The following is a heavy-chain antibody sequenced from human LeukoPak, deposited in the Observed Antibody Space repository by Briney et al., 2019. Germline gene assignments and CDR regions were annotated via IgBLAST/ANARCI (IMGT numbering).Heavy chain of an antibody. CDR1: GGSISSYY. CDR2: IYYSGST. J-gene: IGHJ5*02. Sequence: SETLSLTCTVSGGSISSYYWGWIRQPPGKGLEWIGYIYYSGSTNYNPSLKSRVTISVDTSKNQFSLKLSSVTAADTAVYYCARAGYYDFWSGYSETWFDPWGQGTLVTVSS. D-gene: IGHD3-3*01. CDR3: ARAGYYDFWSGYSETWFDP. V-gene: IGHV4-59*01.